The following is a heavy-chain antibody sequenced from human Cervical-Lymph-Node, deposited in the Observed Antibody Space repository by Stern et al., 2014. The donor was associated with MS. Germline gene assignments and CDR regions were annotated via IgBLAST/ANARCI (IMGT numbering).Heavy chain of an antibody. J-gene: IGHJ4*02. CDR2: VRQDGGQS. CDR1: GFSISSHW. V-gene: IGHV3-7*01. CDR3: VGGWGWLPDY. Sequence: EVQLVESGGGLVQPGGSLRLSCEGSGFSISSHWMTWVRQAPGKGLAWLASVRQDGGQSLYVDSVRGRFTISRDNTKNSLFLKMTSRRADDTAVYYCVGGWGWLPDYWGQGTLVTVSS. D-gene: IGHD3-16*01.